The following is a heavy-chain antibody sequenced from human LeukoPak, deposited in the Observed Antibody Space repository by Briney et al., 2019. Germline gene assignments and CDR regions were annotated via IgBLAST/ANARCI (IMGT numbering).Heavy chain of an antibody. V-gene: IGHV4-39*07. CDR1: GGSISSSSYY. CDR2: IYYSGST. J-gene: IGHJ5*02. Sequence: PSETLSLTCTVSGGSISSSSYYWGWIRQPPGKGLEWIGSIYYSGSTYYNPSLKSRVTISVDTSKNQFSLKLSSVTAADTAVYYCARAPPPIAAAGTTWFDPWGQGTLVTVSS. D-gene: IGHD6-13*01. CDR3: ARAPPPIAAAGTTWFDP.